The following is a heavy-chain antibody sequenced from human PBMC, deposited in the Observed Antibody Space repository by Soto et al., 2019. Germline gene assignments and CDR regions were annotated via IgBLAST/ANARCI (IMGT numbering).Heavy chain of an antibody. CDR3: ARWEDIVVVPAAISNNYYYGIDV. Sequence: QVQLVESGGGLVKPGGSLRLSCAASGFTFSDYYMSWIRQAPGKGLEWVSYISSSSSYTNYADSVKGRFTISRDNAKNSLYLQMNSLRAEDPAVYYCARWEDIVVVPAAISNNYYYGIDVWGQGTTVTVSS. V-gene: IGHV3-11*06. D-gene: IGHD2-2*02. CDR1: GFTFSDYY. CDR2: ISSSSSYT. J-gene: IGHJ6*02.